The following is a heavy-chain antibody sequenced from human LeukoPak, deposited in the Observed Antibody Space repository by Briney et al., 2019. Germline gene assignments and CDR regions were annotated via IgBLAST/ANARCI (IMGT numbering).Heavy chain of an antibody. CDR1: GFTFSSYE. CDR3: ARRAGAYTHPYDY. Sequence: LPGGSLRLSCAASGFTFSSYEMNWVRQAPGKGLEWVSYISSSGSTIYYADSVKGRFTISRDNAKNTLYLQMNSLRAEDTAVYYCARRAGAYTHPYDYWGQGTLVTVS. D-gene: IGHD3-16*01. J-gene: IGHJ4*02. CDR2: ISSSGSTI. V-gene: IGHV3-48*03.